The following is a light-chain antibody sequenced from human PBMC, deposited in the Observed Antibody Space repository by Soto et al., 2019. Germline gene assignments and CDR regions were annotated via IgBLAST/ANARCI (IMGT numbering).Light chain of an antibody. J-gene: IGLJ2*01. V-gene: IGLV1-51*01. CDR1: SSNIENNY. Sequence: QSVLTQPPSVSAAPGQKVTISCSGSSSNIENNYVSWYQQLPGTAPKLLIYDNDKRPSGIPDRFSGSKSGTSATLGITGLQTGDEDDYYCGTWDTSLSALVFGGGTKLTVL. CDR2: DND. CDR3: GTWDTSLSALV.